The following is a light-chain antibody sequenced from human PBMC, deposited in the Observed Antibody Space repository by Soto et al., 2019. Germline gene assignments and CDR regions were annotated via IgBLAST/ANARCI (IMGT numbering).Light chain of an antibody. CDR2: DAS. J-gene: IGKJ1*01. CDR1: QSVNNW. CDR3: QQYNTYSGT. V-gene: IGKV1-5*01. Sequence: EIQMTQSPSALSASVGDRVTITCRASQSVNNWLAWYQQKPGKAPKLLIYDASYLESGVPSRFSGSGSGTEFTLTISSLQPDDFATYYCQQYNTYSGTFGQGTKVEIK.